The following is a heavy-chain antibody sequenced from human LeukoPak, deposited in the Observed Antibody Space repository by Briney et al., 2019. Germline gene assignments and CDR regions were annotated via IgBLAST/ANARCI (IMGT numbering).Heavy chain of an antibody. J-gene: IGHJ6*02. CDR2: ITNGGSTI. CDR1: GFTFSDYN. Sequence: GGSLRLSCAASGFTFSDYNMNWVRQAPGKGLEWVSYITNGGSTIHYADCVRGRFTISRDNAKNSLYLQMNSLRAEDTAVYYCARSIGLTGGGVDVWGQGTTVTVSS. CDR3: ARSIGLTGGGVDV. V-gene: IGHV3-11*01. D-gene: IGHD3-9*01.